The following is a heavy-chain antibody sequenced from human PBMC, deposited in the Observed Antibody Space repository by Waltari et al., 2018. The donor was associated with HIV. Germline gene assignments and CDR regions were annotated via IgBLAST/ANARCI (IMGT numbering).Heavy chain of an antibody. CDR2: IYYSGST. Sequence: QLQLQESGPGLVKPSETLSLTCTVSGGPIRSSSYSWCGLRQPTGKGQEWIGSIYYSGSTYYNPSLKSRVTISVDTSKNQFSLKLSSVTAADTAVYYCARVIGSYYDILTGYYYFDYWGQGTLVTVSS. V-gene: IGHV4-39*07. D-gene: IGHD3-9*01. CDR3: ARVIGSYYDILTGYYYFDY. J-gene: IGHJ4*02. CDR1: GGPIRSSSYS.